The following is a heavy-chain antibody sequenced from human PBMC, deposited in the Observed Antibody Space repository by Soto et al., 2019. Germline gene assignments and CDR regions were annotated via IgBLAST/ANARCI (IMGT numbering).Heavy chain of an antibody. D-gene: IGHD3-22*01. V-gene: IGHV1-69*13. CDR3: ARARHPYYYDSSGYPHY. J-gene: IGHJ4*02. CDR1: GGTFSSYA. Sequence: GASVKVSCKSSGGTFSSYAISCVRQAPEQGLEWMGGIIPIFGTANYAQKFQGRVTITADESTSTAYMELSSLRSEDTAVYYCARARHPYYYDSSGYPHYWGQGTLVTVSS. CDR2: IIPIFGTA.